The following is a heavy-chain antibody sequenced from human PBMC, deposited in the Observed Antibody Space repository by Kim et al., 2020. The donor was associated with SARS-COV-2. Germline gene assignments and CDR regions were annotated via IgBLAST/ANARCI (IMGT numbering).Heavy chain of an antibody. CDR1: GLTFSNYW. Sequence: GGSLRLSCAASGLTFSNYWMSWVRQTPGKGLEWVANIKEDGTAIYYVDSVKGRFTISRDNAKNSLYLQMNSLRVEDTGLYYCARGWDGYYFDYWGQGALV. V-gene: IGHV3-7*01. CDR2: IKEDGTAI. J-gene: IGHJ4*02. D-gene: IGHD1-26*01. CDR3: ARGWDGYYFDY.